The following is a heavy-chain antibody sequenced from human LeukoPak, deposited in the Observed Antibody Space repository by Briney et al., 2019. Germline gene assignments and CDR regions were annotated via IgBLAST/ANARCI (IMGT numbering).Heavy chain of an antibody. CDR2: ISGSGGST. D-gene: IGHD2-21*01. Sequence: GGSLRLSCAASGFTFSSYAMSWVRQAPGKGLEWVSAISGSGGSTYYADFVKGRFTISRDNSKNTLYLQINSLRAEDTAVYYCAKAKSGVVVIAYNWFDPWGQGTLVTVSS. J-gene: IGHJ5*02. CDR1: GFTFSSYA. V-gene: IGHV3-23*01. CDR3: AKAKSGVVVIAYNWFDP.